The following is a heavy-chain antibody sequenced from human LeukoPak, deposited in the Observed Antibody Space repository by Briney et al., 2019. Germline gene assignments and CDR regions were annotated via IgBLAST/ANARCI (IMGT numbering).Heavy chain of an antibody. D-gene: IGHD6-19*01. CDR3: AREGVAVAGTARGMDV. V-gene: IGHV3-7*01. CDR2: LKQDGSEK. J-gene: IGHJ6*03. CDR1: GFPFSSYW. Sequence: GGSLRLYCAASGFPFSSYWMSWVRQAPGKGLEWVANLKQDGSEKYYVDSVKGRFTISRDNAKNSLYLQMNSLRAEDTAAYYCAREGVAVAGTARGMDVWGKGTTVTVSS.